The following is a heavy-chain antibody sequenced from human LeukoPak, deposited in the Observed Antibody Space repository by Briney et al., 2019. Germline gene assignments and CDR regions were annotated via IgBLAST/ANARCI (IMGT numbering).Heavy chain of an antibody. V-gene: IGHV4-59*01. CDR1: GGSISSYY. Sequence: PSETLSLTCTVSGGSISSYYWSWIRQPPGKGLEWIGFIYYSGSTNYNPSLKSRVTISVDTSKNQFSLKLSSVTAADTAVYYCASDDFWSGYPILWGQGTLVTVSS. CDR2: IYYSGST. J-gene: IGHJ4*02. D-gene: IGHD3-3*01. CDR3: ASDDFWSGYPIL.